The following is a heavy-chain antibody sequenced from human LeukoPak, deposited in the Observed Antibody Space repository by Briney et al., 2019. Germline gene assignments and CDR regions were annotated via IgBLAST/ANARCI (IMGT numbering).Heavy chain of an antibody. V-gene: IGHV3-7*01. CDR1: GFTFSIYA. CDR2: IKQDGSEK. D-gene: IGHD1-26*01. Sequence: PGGSLRLSCAASGFTFSIYAMSWVRQVPGKGLEWVANIKQDGSEKYYVDSVKGRFTISRDNAKNSLYLEMNSLRAEDAGVYYCARDKIVGATALDYWGQGTLVTVSS. J-gene: IGHJ4*02. CDR3: ARDKIVGATALDY.